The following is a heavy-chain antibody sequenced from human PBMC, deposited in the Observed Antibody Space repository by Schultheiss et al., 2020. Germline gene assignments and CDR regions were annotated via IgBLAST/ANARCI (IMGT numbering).Heavy chain of an antibody. D-gene: IGHD6-19*01. V-gene: IGHV3-30-3*01. J-gene: IGHJ4*02. Sequence: GGSLRLSCAASGFTFSSYAMHWVRQAPGKGLEWVAVISYDGSNKYYADSAKGRFTISRDNSENTLYLQMNSLGAEDTALYYCATLAVAGATFDYWGQGTLVTVSS. CDR2: ISYDGSNK. CDR1: GFTFSSYA. CDR3: ATLAVAGATFDY.